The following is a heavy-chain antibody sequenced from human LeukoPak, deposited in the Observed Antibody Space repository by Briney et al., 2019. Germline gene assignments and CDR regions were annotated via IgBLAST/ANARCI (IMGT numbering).Heavy chain of an antibody. CDR2: VKSKADDGTT. J-gene: IGHJ3*02. V-gene: IGHV3-15*01. Sequence: GGSLRLSCAASGFTFSNAWMSWVRQAPGKGLEWVGRVKSKADDGTTDYAAPVQGRFTISRDDSKKTLSMQMNSLKNEDTAVYYCATEGGSGSYYGDDAFDMWGQGTMVTVSS. CDR1: GFTFSNAW. CDR3: ATEGGSGSYYGDDAFDM. D-gene: IGHD3-10*01.